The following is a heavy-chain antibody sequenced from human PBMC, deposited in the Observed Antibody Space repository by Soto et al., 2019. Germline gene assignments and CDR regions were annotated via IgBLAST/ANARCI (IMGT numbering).Heavy chain of an antibody. CDR1: GYTFTSYY. D-gene: IGHD6-13*01. V-gene: IGHV1-46*03. Sequence: ASVKVSCKASGYTFTSYYMHWVRQAPGQGLEWMGIINPSGGSTSYAQKFQGRVTMTRDTSTSTVYMELSSLRSEDTAVYYCARILAAAGAGTGTWGMDVWGQGTTVTVSS. CDR3: ARILAAAGAGTGTWGMDV. J-gene: IGHJ6*02. CDR2: INPSGGST.